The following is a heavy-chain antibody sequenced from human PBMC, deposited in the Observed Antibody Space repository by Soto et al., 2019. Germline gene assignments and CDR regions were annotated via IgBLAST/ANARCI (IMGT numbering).Heavy chain of an antibody. V-gene: IGHV3-33*01. CDR1: GFSFNTHG. D-gene: IGHD6-19*01. CDR2: IWFDGSKK. Sequence: QVQLVESGGGVVQPGTSLRLSCAASGFSFNTHGMHWIRQTPAKGLEWVAVIWFDGSKKYYEDSVTGRFTISRDNSRSALYLEMDSLRVEDTGVYYCARSSGLGIDFWSQGTLVTVSS. J-gene: IGHJ4*02. CDR3: ARSSGLGIDF.